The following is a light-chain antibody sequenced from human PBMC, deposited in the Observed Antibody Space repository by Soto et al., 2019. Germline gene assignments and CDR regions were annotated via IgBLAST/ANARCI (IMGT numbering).Light chain of an antibody. CDR2: DVS. CDR3: HRFYMGCT. V-gene: IGKV1-5*01. Sequence: DIEMTQSPSTLSASVGDRVTITCRASQSVRRSLAWYQQQPGKAPKLLIYDVSNWEIGVPSRFSAFGSGTEFTLAISRRQPYDFGTYYCHRFYMGCTFGQGTKLDLK. CDR1: QSVRRS. J-gene: IGKJ2*02.